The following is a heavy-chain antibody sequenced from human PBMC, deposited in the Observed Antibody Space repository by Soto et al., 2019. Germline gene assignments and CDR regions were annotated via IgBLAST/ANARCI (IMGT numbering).Heavy chain of an antibody. V-gene: IGHV3-23*01. CDR3: AKDQGVVAAFSYLDY. CDR2: ISGSGGNT. CDR1: GFTFSTYA. Sequence: GGSLRLSCAASGFTFSTYAMSWVRQAPGKGLEWVSIISGSGGNTYYADSVKGRFTISRDNSKNTLYLQMNSLRAEDTAVYYCAKDQGVVAAFSYLDYWGQGTLVTVSS. D-gene: IGHD2-15*01. J-gene: IGHJ4*02.